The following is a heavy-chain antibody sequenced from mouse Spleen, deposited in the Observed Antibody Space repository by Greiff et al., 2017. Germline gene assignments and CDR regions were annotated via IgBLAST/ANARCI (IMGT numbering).Heavy chain of an antibody. Sequence: QVQLKESGAELVKPGASVKLSCKASGYTFTEYTIHWVKQRSGQGLEWIGWFYPGSGSIKYNEKFKDKATLTADKSSSTVYMELSRLTSEDSAVYFCARHEGYYDGSYPAWFAYWGQGTLVTVSA. CDR1: GYTFTEYT. V-gene: IGHV1-62-2*01. CDR2: FYPGSGSI. J-gene: IGHJ3*01. CDR3: ARHEGYYDGSYPAWFAY. D-gene: IGHD1-1*01.